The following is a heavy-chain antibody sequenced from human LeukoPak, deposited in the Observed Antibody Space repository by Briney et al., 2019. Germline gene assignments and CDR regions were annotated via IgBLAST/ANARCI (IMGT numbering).Heavy chain of an antibody. Sequence: GGSLRLSCAASGFTFSNAWMSWVRQAPGKGLEWVGRIKSKTDGGTTDYAAPVKGRFTISRDDSKNTLYLQMNSLRAEDTAVYYCARDIGRFGELSPIDYWGQGTLVTVSS. CDR1: GFTFSNAW. V-gene: IGHV3-15*01. CDR2: IKSKTDGGTT. CDR3: ARDIGRFGELSPIDY. D-gene: IGHD3-10*01. J-gene: IGHJ4*02.